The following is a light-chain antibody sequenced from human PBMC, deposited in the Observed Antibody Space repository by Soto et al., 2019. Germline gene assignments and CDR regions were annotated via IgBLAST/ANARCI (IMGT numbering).Light chain of an antibody. CDR3: SSYTSSTTNV. J-gene: IGLJ1*01. CDR1: SSDIGGYNY. CDR2: EVN. V-gene: IGLV2-14*01. Sequence: QSALTQPASVSGSPGQSITISCTGTSSDIGGYNYVSWYQQHPGKAPKVIIYEVNNRPSGVSNRFSGSKSGNTASLTISGLQAEDEADYYCSSYTSSTTNVFGTGTKLTVL.